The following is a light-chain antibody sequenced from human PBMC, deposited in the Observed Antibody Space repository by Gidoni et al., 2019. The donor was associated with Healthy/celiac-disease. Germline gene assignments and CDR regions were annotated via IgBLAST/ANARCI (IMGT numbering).Light chain of an antibody. V-gene: IGKV3-15*01. J-gene: IGKJ2*01. CDR3: QQYRWWPPVT. CDR2: GAS. Sequence: VMPQSPASLSVSPGERVTLSCRASESVDTQLAWYQEKPGQPPRLLIYGASTRVAGTPARFSGGGSGTEFTLFITSLQSEDFAIYYCQQYRWWPPVTFGQGTKLEI. CDR1: ESVDTQ.